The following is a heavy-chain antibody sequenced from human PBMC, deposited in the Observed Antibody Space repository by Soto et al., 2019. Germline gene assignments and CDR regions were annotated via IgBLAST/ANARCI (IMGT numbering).Heavy chain of an antibody. J-gene: IGHJ4*02. CDR2: TYYRSKWYN. Sequence: PSQTLSLTCAIPGDSVSSNSAAWNWIRQSPSRGLEWLGRTYYRSKWYNDYAVSVKSRITINPDTSKNQFSLQLNSVTPEDTAVYYCASSNVEGLTTVATFVDWGQGTLVTVSS. CDR3: ASSNVEGLTTVATFVD. CDR1: GDSVSSNSAA. D-gene: IGHD4-17*01. V-gene: IGHV6-1*01.